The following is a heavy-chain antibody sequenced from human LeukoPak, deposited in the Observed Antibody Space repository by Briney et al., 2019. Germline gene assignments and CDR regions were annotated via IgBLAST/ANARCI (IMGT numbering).Heavy chain of an antibody. J-gene: IGHJ6*03. CDR2: IYTSGST. CDR3: ARGGPYYYYYYMDV. CDR1: GGSISSGSYY. V-gene: IGHV4-61*02. Sequence: SETLSLTCTVSGGSISSGSYYWRWIRQPAGKGLEWIGRIYTSGSTNYNPSLKSRVTISVDTSKNQFSLKLSSVTAADTAVYYCARGGPYYYYYYMDVWGKGTTVTVSS.